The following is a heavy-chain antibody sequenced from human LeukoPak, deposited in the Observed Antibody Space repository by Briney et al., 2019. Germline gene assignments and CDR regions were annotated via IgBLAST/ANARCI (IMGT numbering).Heavy chain of an antibody. CDR2: ISGSGGST. V-gene: IGHV3-23*01. CDR3: AKDPLYCSSTSCYYNP. CDR1: GFTFSSYT. Sequence: GGSLRLSCVASGFTFSSYTMNWVRQAPGKGLEWVSAISGSGGSTYYADSVKGRFTISRDNSKNTLYLQMNSLRAEDTAVYYCAKDPLYCSSTSCYYNPWGQGTLVTVSS. J-gene: IGHJ5*02. D-gene: IGHD2-2*01.